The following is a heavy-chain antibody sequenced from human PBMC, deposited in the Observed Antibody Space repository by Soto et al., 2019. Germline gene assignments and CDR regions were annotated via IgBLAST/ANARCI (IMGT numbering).Heavy chain of an antibody. D-gene: IGHD2-2*01. CDR1: GGSISSSSYY. V-gene: IGHV4-39*01. CDR2: IYYSGST. J-gene: IGHJ6*03. Sequence: SETLSLTCTVSGGSISSSSYYWGWIRQPPGKGLEWIGSIYYSGSTYYNPSLKSRVTISVDTSKNQFSLKLSSVTAADTAVYYCATLVLDCSSTSCPYYYYYYYMDVWGKGTTVTVSS. CDR3: ATLVLDCSSTSCPYYYYYYYMDV.